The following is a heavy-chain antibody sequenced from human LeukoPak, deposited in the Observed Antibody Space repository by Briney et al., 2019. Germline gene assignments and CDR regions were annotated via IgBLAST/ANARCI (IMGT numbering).Heavy chain of an antibody. Sequence: GGSLRLSCAASGFTFSTYAMTWVRQAPGKGLEWGSVISYGGDNTYYADSVKGRFTISRDNSKNTLYLQMNSLRAEDTAVYYCAKRFDSSGWYAAFDIWGQGTMVTVSS. D-gene: IGHD6-19*01. CDR3: AKRFDSSGWYAAFDI. CDR2: ISYGGDNT. J-gene: IGHJ3*02. V-gene: IGHV3-23*01. CDR1: GFTFSTYA.